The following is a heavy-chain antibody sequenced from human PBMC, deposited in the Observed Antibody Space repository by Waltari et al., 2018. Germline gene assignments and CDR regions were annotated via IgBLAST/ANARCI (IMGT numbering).Heavy chain of an antibody. CDR2: IYSGGRT. CDR1: FTVSSNY. Sequence: EVQLVESGGGLIQPGFTVSSNYMSWVRQAPGKGLEWVSVIYSGGRTYYADSVKGRFTISRDNSKNTLYLQMNSLRAEDTAVYYCASRGLCGGDCYSVAFDIWGQGTMVTVSS. D-gene: IGHD2-21*02. J-gene: IGHJ3*02. CDR3: ASRGLCGGDCYSVAFDI. V-gene: IGHV3-53*01.